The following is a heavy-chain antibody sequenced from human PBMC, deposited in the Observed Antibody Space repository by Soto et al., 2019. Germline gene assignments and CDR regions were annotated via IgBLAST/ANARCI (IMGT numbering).Heavy chain of an antibody. Sequence: GESLKISCKGSGYSFTSYWIGWVRQMPGKGLEWMGIIYPGDSDTRYSPSFQGQVTISADKPISTAYLQWRSLKASATAMYYCATREDIVVVPASWSDPWGQGTLVTVSS. CDR1: GYSFTSYW. CDR3: ATREDIVVVPASWSDP. CDR2: IYPGDSDT. D-gene: IGHD2-2*01. V-gene: IGHV5-51*01. J-gene: IGHJ5*02.